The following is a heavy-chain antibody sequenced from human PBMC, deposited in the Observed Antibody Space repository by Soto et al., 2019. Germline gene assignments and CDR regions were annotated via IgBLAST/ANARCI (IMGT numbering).Heavy chain of an antibody. CDR3: AKARRTTIIRCYLKAFDS. V-gene: IGHV3-23*01. J-gene: IGHJ4*01. CDR1: GFTFSSYA. Sequence: GGSLRLSCAASGFTFSSYAMSWVRQAPGKGLEWVSAISGSGETPYYADSVKGRFTISRDKYKNMLYLQMNSLGAEDTAVYYCAKARRTTIIRCYLKAFDSWGQGNLVTVSS. D-gene: IGHD3-10*01. CDR2: ISGSGETP.